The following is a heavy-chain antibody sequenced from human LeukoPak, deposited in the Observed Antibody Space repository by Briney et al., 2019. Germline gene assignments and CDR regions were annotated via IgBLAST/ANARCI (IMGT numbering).Heavy chain of an antibody. CDR3: ARDRDLLAAAGTYYFDY. J-gene: IGHJ4*02. Sequence: ASVKVSCKASGYTFTSYDINWVRQATGQGLEWMGWMNPNSGNTGYAQKFQGRVTITADESTSTAYMELSSLRSEDTAVYYCARDRDLLAAAGTYYFDYWGQGTLVTVSS. CDR1: GYTFTSYD. CDR2: MNPNSGNT. V-gene: IGHV1-8*03. D-gene: IGHD6-13*01.